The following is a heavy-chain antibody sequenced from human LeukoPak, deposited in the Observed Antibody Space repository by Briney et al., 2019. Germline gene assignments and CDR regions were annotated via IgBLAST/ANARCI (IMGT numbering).Heavy chain of an antibody. CDR1: GFTVSSSY. Sequence: GGSLRLSCAGSGFTVSSSYMSWVRQAPGKGLGWVSVLYSGGSIFYADSVKGRFTISRDISKNMLYLQMNSLRADDTAVYYCARGAISSWYEDWGQGTLVTVSS. CDR3: ARGAISSWYED. V-gene: IGHV3-66*01. J-gene: IGHJ4*02. D-gene: IGHD6-13*01. CDR2: LYSGGSI.